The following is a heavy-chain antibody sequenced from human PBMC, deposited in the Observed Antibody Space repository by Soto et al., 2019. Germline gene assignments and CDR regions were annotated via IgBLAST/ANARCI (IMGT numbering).Heavy chain of an antibody. V-gene: IGHV4-31*03. Sequence: SETLSLTCTVSGGSISSGGYYWSWIRQHPGKGLEWIGYIYYSGSTYYNPSLKSRVTISVDTSKNQFSLKLSSVTAADTAVYYCARDTHYDSSGYGLYFDYWGQGTLVTVSS. J-gene: IGHJ4*02. D-gene: IGHD3-22*01. CDR3: ARDTHYDSSGYGLYFDY. CDR2: IYYSGST. CDR1: GGSISSGGYY.